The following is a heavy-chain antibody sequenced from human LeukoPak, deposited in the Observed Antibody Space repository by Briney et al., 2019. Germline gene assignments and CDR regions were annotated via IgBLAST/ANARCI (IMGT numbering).Heavy chain of an antibody. V-gene: IGHV1-18*01. CDR2: ISGFNAYT. J-gene: IGHJ5*02. CDR3: ARDHWSHYYGSGGENYFDP. Sequence: ASVKVSCKASGYSFTMYGISWVRQAPGQGLEWMGWISGFNAYTNYAQKLQGRVSMTTDTSTSTAYMEVRGLRSDDTAVYYCARDHWSHYYGSGGENYFDPWGQGTLVTVSS. D-gene: IGHD3-10*01. CDR1: GYSFTMYG.